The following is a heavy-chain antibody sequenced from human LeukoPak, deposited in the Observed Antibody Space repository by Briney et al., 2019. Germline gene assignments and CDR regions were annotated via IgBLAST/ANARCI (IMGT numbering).Heavy chain of an antibody. CDR3: ASTDLNHAILSGYFES. Sequence: PGGSLRLSFTPPGFTFRNYGMHWVPPAPGKGREWGAVLSNDATNTYYADSVKGRFTISRDNSKNTLYLQMNNLGAADTAVYYCASTDLNHAILSGYFESWGQGTLLTVSS. CDR1: GFTFRNYG. D-gene: IGHD3-9*01. CDR2: LSNDATNT. J-gene: IGHJ4*02. V-gene: IGHV3-30*03.